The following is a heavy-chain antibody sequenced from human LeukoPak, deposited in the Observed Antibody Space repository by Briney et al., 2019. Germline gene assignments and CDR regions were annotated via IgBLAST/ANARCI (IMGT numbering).Heavy chain of an antibody. J-gene: IGHJ4*02. CDR2: ISGTGGST. CDR1: GFTFSSYV. V-gene: IGHV3-23*01. CDR3: AKDRTRYCSSTSSYGPGDY. Sequence: GGSLRLSCAASGFTFSSYVMSWVRQAPGKGLEWVSGISGTGGSTYYADSVKGRFTISRDNSKNTLYLQMNSLRAEDTAVYFCAKDRTRYCSSTSSYGPGDYWGQGTLVTVS. D-gene: IGHD2-2*01.